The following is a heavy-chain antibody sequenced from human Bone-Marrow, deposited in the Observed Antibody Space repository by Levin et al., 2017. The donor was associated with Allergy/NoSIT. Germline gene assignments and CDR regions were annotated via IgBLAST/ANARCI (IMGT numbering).Heavy chain of an antibody. J-gene: IGHJ4*02. D-gene: IGHD2/OR15-2a*01. CDR1: EFTFNKAW. V-gene: IGHV3-15*01. CDR3: TTKNF. CDR2: IKSKTDGGTI. Sequence: GASVKVSCVASEFTFNKAWMNWVRQAPGKGLEWVGRIKSKTDGGTIDYAAPVKGRFTISRDDSKTTLYLQINSLRTEDTAVYYCTTKNFWGQGTLVSVSS.